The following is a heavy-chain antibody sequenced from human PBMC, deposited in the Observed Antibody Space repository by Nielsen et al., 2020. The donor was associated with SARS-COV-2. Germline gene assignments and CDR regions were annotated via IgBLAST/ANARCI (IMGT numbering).Heavy chain of an antibody. CDR2: IWYDGSNK. D-gene: IGHD5-18*01. CDR1: GFTFSSYG. Sequence: GGSLRLSCAASGFTFSSYGMHWVRQAPGKGLEWVAVIWYDGSNKYYADSVKGRFTISRDNSKNTLYLQMNSLRAEDTAVYYCAREQGYSYGSYYFDYWGQGTLVTVSS. CDR3: AREQGYSYGSYYFDY. V-gene: IGHV3-33*01. J-gene: IGHJ4*02.